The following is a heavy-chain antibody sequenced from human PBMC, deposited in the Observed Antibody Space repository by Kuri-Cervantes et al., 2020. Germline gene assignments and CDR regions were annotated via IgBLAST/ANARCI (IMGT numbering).Heavy chain of an antibody. D-gene: IGHD6-13*01. Sequence: SLKISCAASGFTFDDYAMHWVRQAPGKGLEWVSGISWNSGSIGYADSVKGRFTISRDNAKNSLYLQMNSLRAEDTALYYCARATYSSSSEGYWGQGTLVTVSS. V-gene: IGHV3-9*01. CDR3: ARATYSSSSEGY. CDR1: GFTFDDYA. CDR2: ISWNSGSI. J-gene: IGHJ4*02.